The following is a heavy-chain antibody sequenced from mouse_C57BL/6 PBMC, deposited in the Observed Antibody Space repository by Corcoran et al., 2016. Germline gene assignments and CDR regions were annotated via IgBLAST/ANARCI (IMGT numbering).Heavy chain of an antibody. CDR3: ARSLTTANWEYFDY. D-gene: IGHD4-1*01. J-gene: IGHJ2*01. Sequence: QIQLVQSGPELKKPGETVKISCKASGYTFTTYGMSWVKQAPGKGLKWMGWINTYSGVPTYADDFKGRFAFSLETSASTAYLQINNLKNEDTATYFCARSLTTANWEYFDYWGQGTTLTVSS. V-gene: IGHV9-3*01. CDR2: INTYSGVP. CDR1: GYTFTTYG.